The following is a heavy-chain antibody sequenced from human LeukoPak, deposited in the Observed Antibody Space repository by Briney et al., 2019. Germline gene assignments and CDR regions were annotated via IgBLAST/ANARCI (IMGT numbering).Heavy chain of an antibody. J-gene: IGHJ4*02. D-gene: IGHD5-12*01. Sequence: SVKVSCKASGGTFSSYAISWVRQAPGQGLEWMGGIIPIFGTANYAQKFQGRVTITADESTSTAYMELSSLRSGDTAVYYCARVPYSGYDYLRYYFDYWGQGTLVTVSS. V-gene: IGHV1-69*13. CDR2: IIPIFGTA. CDR3: ARVPYSGYDYLRYYFDY. CDR1: GGTFSSYA.